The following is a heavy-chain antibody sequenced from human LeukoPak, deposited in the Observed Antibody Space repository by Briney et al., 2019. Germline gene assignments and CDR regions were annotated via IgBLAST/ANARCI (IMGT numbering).Heavy chain of an antibody. D-gene: IGHD3-10*01. CDR1: GGTFSSYA. J-gene: IGHJ4*02. CDR2: IIPIFGTA. V-gene: IGHV1-69*13. Sequence: GASVKVSCKASGGTFSSYAISWVRQAPGQGLEWMGGIIPIFGTANYAQKFQGRVTITADESTSTAYMELSSLRSEDTAVYYCVTSYYGSGSFKGRQSGRRTYFDYWGQGTLVTVSS. CDR3: VTSYYGSGSFKGRQSGRRTYFDY.